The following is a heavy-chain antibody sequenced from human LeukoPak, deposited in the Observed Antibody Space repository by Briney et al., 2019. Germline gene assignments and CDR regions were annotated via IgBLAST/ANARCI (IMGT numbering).Heavy chain of an antibody. CDR1: GFTFSDYS. CDR2: ISGSDSTM. Sequence: GGSLRLSRAASGFTFSDYSMSWVRQAPGKGLEWLSYISGSDSTMYSADSVRGRITISRDNAKKSLFLQLDSLRAEDTAVYYCARGRCCCTPCFSHYYMDLWGSGTTVMVSS. J-gene: IGHJ6*03. D-gene: IGHD2-21*01. CDR3: ARGRCCCTPCFSHYYMDL. V-gene: IGHV3-11*04.